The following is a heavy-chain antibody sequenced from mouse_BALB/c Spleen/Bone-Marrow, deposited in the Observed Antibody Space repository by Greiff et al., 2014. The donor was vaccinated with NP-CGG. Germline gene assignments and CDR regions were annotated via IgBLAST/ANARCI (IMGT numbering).Heavy chain of an antibody. CDR3: ARRDGSDFDY. CDR2: INPGSGGT. V-gene: IGHV1-54*01. Sequence: QVQLQQSGAELVRPGTSVKVSCKASGYAFTNYLIEWVKQRTGQGLEWIGMINPGSGGTNYNEKFKGKATLTADKSSSTAYMQLSSLTSDDSAVYFGARRDGSDFDYWGQGTTLTVSS. CDR1: GYAFTNYL. D-gene: IGHD3-3*01. J-gene: IGHJ2*01.